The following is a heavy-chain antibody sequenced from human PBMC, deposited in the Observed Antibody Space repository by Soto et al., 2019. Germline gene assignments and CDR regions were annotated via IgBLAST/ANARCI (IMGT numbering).Heavy chain of an antibody. CDR3: ARDSGPTSGSGYYYFDY. Sequence: SETLSLTCTVSGGSISSGHYYWSWIRQPPGKGLEWIGYIFYSGSTYYNPSLKSRLTISLDTSRNQFSLKLSSVTAAATAVYYCARDSGPTSGSGYYYFDYWGQGTLVTVSS. J-gene: IGHJ4*02. CDR1: GGSISSGHYY. CDR2: IFYSGST. V-gene: IGHV4-30-4*01. D-gene: IGHD3-10*01.